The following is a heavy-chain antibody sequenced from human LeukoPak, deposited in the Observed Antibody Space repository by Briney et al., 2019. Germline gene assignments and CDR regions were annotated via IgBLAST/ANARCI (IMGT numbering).Heavy chain of an antibody. CDR2: IIPIFGTA. V-gene: IGHV1-69*01. J-gene: IGHJ4*02. CDR3: ARQVRGEGYSDY. D-gene: IGHD3-10*01. Sequence: GSSVKVSCKASGGTFSSYAISWVRQAPGQGLEWMGGIIPIFGTANYAQKFQGRVTITADESTSTAYMELSSLRSEDTAVYYCARQVRGEGYSDYWGQGTLVTVSS. CDR1: GGTFSSYA.